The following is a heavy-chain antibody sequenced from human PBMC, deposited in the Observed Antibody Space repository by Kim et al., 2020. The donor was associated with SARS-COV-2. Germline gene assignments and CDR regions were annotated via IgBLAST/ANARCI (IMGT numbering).Heavy chain of an antibody. V-gene: IGHV4-34*01. CDR1: GGSFSNYY. CDR2: INHSGST. CDR3: ARGRTGDLAY. J-gene: IGHJ4*02. Sequence: SETLSLTCAVYGGSFSNYYWTWIRQPPGKGLEWIGEINHSGSTNYNPSLKSRVTISVDTSKNQFSLKLSSVTAADTAMYYCARGRTGDLAYWGQGTLV. D-gene: IGHD7-27*01.